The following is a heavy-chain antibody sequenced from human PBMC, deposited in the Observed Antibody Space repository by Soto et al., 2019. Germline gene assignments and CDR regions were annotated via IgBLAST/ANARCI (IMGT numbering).Heavy chain of an antibody. J-gene: IGHJ6*02. V-gene: IGHV1-3*01. CDR3: ARAYCSSTSCYTGSYYYYYGMDV. Sequence: ASVKVSCKASGYTFTSYAMHWVRQAPGQRLEWMGWINAGNGNTKYSQKFQGRVTITRDTSASTAYMELSSLRPEDTAVYYCARAYCSSTSCYTGSYYYYYGMDVWGQGTTVT. CDR2: INAGNGNT. CDR1: GYTFTSYA. D-gene: IGHD2-2*02.